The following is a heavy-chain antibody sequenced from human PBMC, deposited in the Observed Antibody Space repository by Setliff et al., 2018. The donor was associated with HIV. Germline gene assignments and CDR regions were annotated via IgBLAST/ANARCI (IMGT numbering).Heavy chain of an antibody. CDR2: FSGSGGST. CDR1: GFTFSNYA. J-gene: IGHJ3*02. D-gene: IGHD5-18*01. V-gene: IGHV3-23*01. Sequence: PGGSLRLSCAASGFTFSNYAISWVRQAPGKGLEWVSAFSGSGGSTYYADSVKGRFTISRDNSKNTLYLQMNSLRAEDTAVYYCASRGYSNGYKAFDIWGQGTMVTVSS. CDR3: ASRGYSNGYKAFDI.